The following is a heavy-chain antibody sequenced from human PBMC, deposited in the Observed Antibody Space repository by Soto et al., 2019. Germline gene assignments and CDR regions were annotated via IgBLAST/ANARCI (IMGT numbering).Heavy chain of an antibody. D-gene: IGHD2-15*01. CDR2: ISWNSGSI. V-gene: IGHV3-9*01. CDR1: GFTFDDYA. J-gene: IGHJ3*02. CDR3: AKVRLAGVVAATPQDAFDI. Sequence: EVQLVESGGGLVQPGRSLRLSCAASGFTFDDYAMHWVRQAPGKGLEWVSGISWNSGSIGYADSVKGRFTISRDNAKNSLYLQMNSRRAEDTALYYCAKVRLAGVVAATPQDAFDIWGQGTMVTVSS.